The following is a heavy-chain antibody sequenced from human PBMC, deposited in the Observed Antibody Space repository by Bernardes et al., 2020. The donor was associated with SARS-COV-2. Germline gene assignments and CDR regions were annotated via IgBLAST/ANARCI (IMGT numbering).Heavy chain of an antibody. CDR2: INPNSGGT. CDR1: GYTFTGYY. Sequence: ASVKVSCKASGYTFTGYYMHWVRQAPGQGLEWMGWINPNSGGTNYAQKFQGRVTMTRDTSISTAYMELSRLRSDDTAVYYCARDRVDTAMVGFDYWGQGTLVTVSS. V-gene: IGHV1-2*02. CDR3: ARDRVDTAMVGFDY. D-gene: IGHD5-18*01. J-gene: IGHJ4*02.